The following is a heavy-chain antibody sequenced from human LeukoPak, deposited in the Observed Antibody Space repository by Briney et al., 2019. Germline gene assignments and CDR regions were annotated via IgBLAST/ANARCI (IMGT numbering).Heavy chain of an antibody. D-gene: IGHD2-15*01. J-gene: IGHJ3*02. CDR1: GGSFSGYY. Sequence: SETLSLTCAVYGGSFSGYYWSWIRQPPGKGLEWIGEINHSGSTNYNPSLKSRVTISVDTSKNQFSLKLSSVTAADTAVYYCARGYCSGGSCYDAFDIWGQGTMVTVSS. V-gene: IGHV4-34*01. CDR3: ARGYCSGGSCYDAFDI. CDR2: INHSGST.